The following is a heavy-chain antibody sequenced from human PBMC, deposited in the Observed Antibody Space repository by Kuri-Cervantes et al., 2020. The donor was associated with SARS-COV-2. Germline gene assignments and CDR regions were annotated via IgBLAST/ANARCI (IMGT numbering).Heavy chain of an antibody. CDR3: ARGGWRAGPLVVPAANSDPNYYYYYYMDV. CDR1: VYTLTDLS. J-gene: IGHJ6*03. V-gene: IGHV1-69*13. D-gene: IGHD2-2*01. Sequence: SVKVSCQVSVYTLTDLSMHWVRQAPGKGLEWMGGIIPIFGTANYAQKFQGRVTITADESSSTAYMELSSLRSEDTAVYYCARGGWRAGPLVVPAANSDPNYYYYYYMDVWGKGTTVTVSS. CDR2: IIPIFGTA.